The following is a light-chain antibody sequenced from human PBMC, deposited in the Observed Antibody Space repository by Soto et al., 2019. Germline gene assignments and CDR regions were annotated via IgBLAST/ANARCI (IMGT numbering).Light chain of an antibody. J-gene: IGLJ1*01. CDR1: FSDVGPHDY. Sequence: QSALTQPASVSGSPGQSVTISCTGTFSDVGPHDYVSWYQQHPGKAPKLVIYDVTNRPSGVSSRFSGSKSGNTAPLTISRLQAEDEAVYYCCSYTTGSTYVFRTGTQLTVL. V-gene: IGLV2-14*03. CDR3: CSYTTGSTYV. CDR2: DVT.